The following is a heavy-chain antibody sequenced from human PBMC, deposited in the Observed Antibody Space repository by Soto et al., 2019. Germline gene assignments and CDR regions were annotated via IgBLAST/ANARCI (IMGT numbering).Heavy chain of an antibody. V-gene: IGHV1-8*01. CDR1: GYTFTSYG. J-gene: IGHJ4*02. D-gene: IGHD1-1*01. Sequence: ASVKVSCKASGYTFTSYGIYWVRQATGQGREWMGWLNPNTGDSAYAQKFNGRISVTSDTSINTVHMELSSLRSEDTAVYYCARRAETNGWNGFGADKYYFDFWGQGTLVTVSS. CDR2: LNPNTGDS. CDR3: ARRAETNGWNGFGADKYYFDF.